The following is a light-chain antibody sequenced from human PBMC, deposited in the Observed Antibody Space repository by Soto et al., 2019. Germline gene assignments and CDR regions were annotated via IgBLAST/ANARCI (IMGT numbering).Light chain of an antibody. CDR2: DAS. J-gene: IGKJ4*01. CDR1: QSVTIK. CDR3: QHRSNWPLT. Sequence: EVVLTQSPATLSLSPGERATLSPRASQSVTIKLAWYQQKPGQAPRLLIYDASTRATGVPARFSGSGSGTDCTLTISSLEPEDFAVYFCQHRSNWPLTFGGGTKVDIK. V-gene: IGKV3-11*01.